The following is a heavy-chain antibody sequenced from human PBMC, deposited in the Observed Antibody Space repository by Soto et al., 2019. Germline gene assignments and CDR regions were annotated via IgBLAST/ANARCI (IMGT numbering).Heavy chain of an antibody. V-gene: IGHV1-18*01. CDR1: GYTFTSNG. D-gene: IGHD2-21*02. CDR3: ARDLAYCGGDCYPIDY. CDR2: ISAYNGNT. Sequence: QVQLVQSGAEVKKPGASVKVSCKASGYTFTSNGISWVRQAPGQGLEWMGWISAYNGNTNSAQKLQGRVTMTTDTSTSTADMELRSLRSDDTAVYYCARDLAYCGGDCYPIDYWGQGTLVTVSS. J-gene: IGHJ4*02.